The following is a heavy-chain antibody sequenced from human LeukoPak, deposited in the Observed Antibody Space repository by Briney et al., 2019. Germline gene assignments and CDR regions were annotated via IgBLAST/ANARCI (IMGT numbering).Heavy chain of an antibody. CDR2: IRIKTDNYAT. CDR3: ARLVQGSGTSFDY. V-gene: IGHV3-73*01. Sequence: PGGSLRLSCAASGFIFSGSAMHWVRQASGKGLEWVGRIRIKTDNYATAYSASVKGRFTISRDDSKNTASLQMNSLKTDDTAVYYCARLVQGSGTSFDYWGRGILVTVSS. D-gene: IGHD3-10*01. CDR1: GFIFSGSA. J-gene: IGHJ4*02.